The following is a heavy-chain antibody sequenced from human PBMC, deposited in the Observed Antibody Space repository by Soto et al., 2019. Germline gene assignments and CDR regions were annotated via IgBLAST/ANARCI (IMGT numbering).Heavy chain of an antibody. V-gene: IGHV4-31*03. Sequence: QVQLQESGPGLVKPSQTLSLTCTVSGGSISSGGYYWSWIRQHPGKGLEWIGDIYYSGSTYYNPSLKSRDTISVDTSKNQFSLKLSSVTAADTAVYYCARDGEYCSSTSCYTILLDYWGQGTLVTVSS. CDR2: IYYSGST. D-gene: IGHD2-2*02. CDR3: ARDGEYCSSTSCYTILLDY. J-gene: IGHJ4*02. CDR1: GGSISSGGYY.